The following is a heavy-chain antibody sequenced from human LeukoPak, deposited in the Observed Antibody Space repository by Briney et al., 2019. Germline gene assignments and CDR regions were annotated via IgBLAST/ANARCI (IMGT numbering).Heavy chain of an antibody. V-gene: IGHV4-59*01. J-gene: IGHJ6*02. CDR2: IYYSGST. CDR1: GGPISSYY. D-gene: IGHD6-13*01. Sequence: PSETLSLTCTVSGGPISSYYWSWIRQPPGKGLEWIGYIYYSGSTNYNPSLKSRVTISVDTSKNQFSLKLSSVTAADTAVYYCARGITSSWYYYYGMDVWGQGTTVTVSS. CDR3: ARGITSSWYYYYGMDV.